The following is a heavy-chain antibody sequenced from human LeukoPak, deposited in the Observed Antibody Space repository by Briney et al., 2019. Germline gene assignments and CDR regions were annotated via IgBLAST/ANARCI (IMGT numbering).Heavy chain of an antibody. Sequence: GGSLRLSCAASGFTVSSNYMSWVRQAPGKGLEWVSVIYSGGSTYYADSVKGRFTISRDNSKNTLYLQMNSLRAEDTAVYYCARDQNSDGIDYWGQGTLVTVSS. CDR3: ARDQNSDGIDY. CDR1: GFTVSSNY. D-gene: IGHD1-14*01. CDR2: IYSGGST. V-gene: IGHV3-53*01. J-gene: IGHJ4*02.